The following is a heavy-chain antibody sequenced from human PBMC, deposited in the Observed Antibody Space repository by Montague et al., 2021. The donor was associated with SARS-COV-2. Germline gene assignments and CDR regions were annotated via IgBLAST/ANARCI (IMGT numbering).Heavy chain of an antibody. D-gene: IGHD3-10*01. CDR3: AKDALLVWFGELLWGPPDY. J-gene: IGHJ4*02. V-gene: IGHV3-30*18. CDR2: ISYDGSNK. Sequence: SLRLSCAASGFTFSSYGMHWVRQAPGKGLEWVAVISYDGSNKYYADSVKGPFTISRDNSKNTLYLQMNSLRAEDTAVYYCAKDALLVWFGELLWGPPDYWGQGTLVTVSS. CDR1: GFTFSSYG.